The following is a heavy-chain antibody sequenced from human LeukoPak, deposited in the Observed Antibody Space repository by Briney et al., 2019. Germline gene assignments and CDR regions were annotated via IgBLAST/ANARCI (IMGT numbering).Heavy chain of an antibody. J-gene: IGHJ5*02. V-gene: IGHV4-34*01. CDR2: INHSGST. CDR1: GGSFSGYY. Sequence: SETLSLTCAVYGGSFSGYYWSWIRQPPGKGLEWIGEINHSGSTNYNPSLKSRVTLSVDTSKNQFSLKLSSMTAADTAVYYRARGRGSYYKSWGQGTLVTVSS. D-gene: IGHD1-26*01. CDR3: ARGRGSYYKS.